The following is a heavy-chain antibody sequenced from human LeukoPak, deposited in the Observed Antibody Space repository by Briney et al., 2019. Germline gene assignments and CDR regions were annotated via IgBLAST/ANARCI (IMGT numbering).Heavy chain of an antibody. CDR2: IIPIFGTA. D-gene: IGHD1-26*01. J-gene: IGHJ6*02. CDR1: GGTFSSYA. V-gene: IGHV1-69*13. CDR3: AREEVQATNYYYYGMDV. Sequence: SAKVSCKASGGTFSSYAISWVRQAPGQGLEWMGGIIPIFGTANYAQKFQGRVTITADESTSTAYMELSSLRSEDTAVYYCAREEVQATNYYYYGMDVWGQGTTVTVSS.